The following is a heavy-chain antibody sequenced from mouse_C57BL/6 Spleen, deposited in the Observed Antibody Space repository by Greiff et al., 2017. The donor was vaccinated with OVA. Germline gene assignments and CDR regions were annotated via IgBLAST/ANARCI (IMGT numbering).Heavy chain of an antibody. CDR2: IYPGSGST. CDR1: GYTFTSYW. J-gene: IGHJ4*01. CDR3: ARWWLLRDAMDY. D-gene: IGHD2-3*01. Sequence: QVQLQQPGAELVKPGASVKMSCTASGYTFTSYWLTWVKQRPGQGLEWIGDIYPGSGSTNYNEKFKSKATLTVDTSSSTAYMQLSSLTSEDSAVYYCARWWLLRDAMDYWGQGTSVTVSS. V-gene: IGHV1-55*01.